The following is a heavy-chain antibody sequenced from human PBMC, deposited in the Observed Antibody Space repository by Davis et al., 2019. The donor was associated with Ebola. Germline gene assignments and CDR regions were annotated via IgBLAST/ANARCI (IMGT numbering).Heavy chain of an antibody. J-gene: IGHJ6*02. V-gene: IGHV1-18*04. CDR3: ARGTNYGLDV. Sequence: ASVKVSCKASGYTFTSYGITWVRQAPGQGLEWMGWISANTGNTNYAQKLQGRVTMTTDRSTSTAYMELRSLISDDTAVYYCARGTNYGLDVWGQGTTVTGSS. CDR2: ISANTGNT. CDR1: GYTFTSYG.